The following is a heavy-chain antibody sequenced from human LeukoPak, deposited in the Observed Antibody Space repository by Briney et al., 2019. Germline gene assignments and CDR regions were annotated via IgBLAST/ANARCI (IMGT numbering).Heavy chain of an antibody. Sequence: ASVKVSCKASGYTFTSYYMHWVRQAPGQGLEWMGIINPSGGSTSYAQKFQGRVTMTRDTSTSTVYMELSSLRSEDTAVYYCARGGKQQLVRSRFDPWGQGTLVTVSS. D-gene: IGHD6-13*01. CDR1: GYTFTSYY. CDR2: INPSGGST. CDR3: ARGGKQQLVRSRFDP. V-gene: IGHV1-46*01. J-gene: IGHJ5*02.